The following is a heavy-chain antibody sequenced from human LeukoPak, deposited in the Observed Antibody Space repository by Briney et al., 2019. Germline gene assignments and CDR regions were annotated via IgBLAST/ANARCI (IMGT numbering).Heavy chain of an antibody. J-gene: IGHJ6*02. CDR1: GFTFSSYG. CDR3: AGPGSYYSVYYYGMDV. V-gene: IGHV3-33*01. Sequence: GGSLRLSCAASGFTFSSYGMHWVRQAPGKGLEWVAVIWYDGSNKYYADSVKGRFTISRDNSKNTLYLQMNSLRAEDTAVYYCAGPGSYYSVYYYGMDVWGQGTTVTVSS. D-gene: IGHD1-26*01. CDR2: IWYDGSNK.